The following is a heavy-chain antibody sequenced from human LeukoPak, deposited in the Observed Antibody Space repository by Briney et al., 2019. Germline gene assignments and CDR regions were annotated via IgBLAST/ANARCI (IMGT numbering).Heavy chain of an antibody. V-gene: IGHV4-30-4*08. D-gene: IGHD2-2*01. Sequence: PSETLSLTCTVSGGSISSGDYYWSWIRQPPGKGLEWIGYIYYSGSTYYNPSLKSRVTISVDTSKNQFSLKLSSVTAADTALYSCAKPLFANVCSGTSSPPYYFDYWGQGTLVPFS. CDR3: AKPLFANVCSGTSSPPYYFDY. CDR2: IYYSGST. J-gene: IGHJ4*02. CDR1: GGSISSGDYY.